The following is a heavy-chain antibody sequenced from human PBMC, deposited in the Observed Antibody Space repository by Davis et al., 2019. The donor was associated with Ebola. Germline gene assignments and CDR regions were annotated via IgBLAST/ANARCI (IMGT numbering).Heavy chain of an antibody. CDR2: IRSKADSYAT. J-gene: IGHJ4*02. CDR3: TSTLIVTNDDY. D-gene: IGHD1-26*01. CDR1: GFTFSGSA. Sequence: GESLKISCAASGFTFSGSAMHWVRQASGKGLEWLGRIRSKADSYATAYAASVKGRFTISRDDSKNTAYLQMNSLKTEDTAVYYCTSTLIVTNDDYWGQGTLVTVSS. V-gene: IGHV3-73*01.